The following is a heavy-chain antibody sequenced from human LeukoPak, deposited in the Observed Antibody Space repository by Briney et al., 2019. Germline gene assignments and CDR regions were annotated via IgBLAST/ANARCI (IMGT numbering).Heavy chain of an antibody. V-gene: IGHV1-2*02. CDR1: GGTFSSYA. CDR3: ARDLVYYGSGSANWFDP. Sequence: GASVKVSCKASGGTFSSYAISWVRQAPGQGLEWMGWINPNSGGTNYAQKFQGRVTMTRDTSISTAYMELSRLRSDDTAVYYCARDLVYYGSGSANWFDPWGQGTLVTVSS. D-gene: IGHD3-10*01. J-gene: IGHJ5*02. CDR2: INPNSGGT.